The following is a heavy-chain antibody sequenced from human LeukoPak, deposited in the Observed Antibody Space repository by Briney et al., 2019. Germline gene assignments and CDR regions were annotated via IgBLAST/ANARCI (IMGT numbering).Heavy chain of an antibody. CDR1: GYTFTGQD. D-gene: IGHD6-6*01. J-gene: IGHJ4*02. CDR2: INPNTGAT. Sequence: ASVKVSCTASGYTFTGQDMHWVRQAPGQGFEWMGWINPNTGATKYAQKFQGRVTMTRDTTINTAYMELTSLTSDDTAVYYCASYPRYSSSPPFDYWGQGTMVTVSP. V-gene: IGHV1-2*02. CDR3: ASYPRYSSSPPFDY.